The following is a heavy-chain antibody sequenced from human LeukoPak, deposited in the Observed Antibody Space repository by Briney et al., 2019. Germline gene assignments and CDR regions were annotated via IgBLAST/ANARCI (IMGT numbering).Heavy chain of an antibody. D-gene: IGHD6-13*01. CDR3: ARDPYSSSWYPTGAFDI. CDR1: GGSISSYY. J-gene: IGHJ3*02. V-gene: IGHV4-59*01. Sequence: SETLSLTCTVSGGSISSYYWSWIRQPPGKGLEWLGYIYYSGSTNYNPSLKSRVTISVDTSKNQFSLKLSSVTAADTAVYYCARDPYSSSWYPTGAFDIWGQGTMVTVSS. CDR2: IYYSGST.